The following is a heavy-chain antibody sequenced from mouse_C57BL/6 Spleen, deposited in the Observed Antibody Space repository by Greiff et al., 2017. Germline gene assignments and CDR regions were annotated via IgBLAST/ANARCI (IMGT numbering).Heavy chain of an antibody. CDR1: GYTFTSYW. CDR3: ARSYDGSSWFAY. J-gene: IGHJ3*01. V-gene: IGHV1-64*01. CDR2: IHPNSGST. D-gene: IGHD2-3*01. Sequence: QVQLKQSGAELVKPGASVKLSCKASGYTFTSYWMHWVKQRPGQGLEWIGMIHPNSGSTNYNEKFKSKATLTVDKSSSTAYMQLSSLTSEDSAVYYCARSYDGSSWFAYWGQGTLVTVSA.